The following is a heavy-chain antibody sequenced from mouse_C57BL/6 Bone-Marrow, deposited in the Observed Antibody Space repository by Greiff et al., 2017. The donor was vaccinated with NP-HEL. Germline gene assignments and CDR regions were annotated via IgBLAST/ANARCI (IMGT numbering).Heavy chain of an antibody. CDR2: IYPGSGST. D-gene: IGHD1-1*01. V-gene: IGHV1-55*01. CDR1: GYTFTSYW. Sequence: VHLVESGAELVKPGASVKMSCKASGYTFTSYWITWVKQRPGQGLECIGDIYPGSGSTNYNEKFKSKATLTVDTSSSTAYMQLSSLTSEDSAVYYGAYCYGSYYAMDYWGQGTSVTVSS. J-gene: IGHJ4*01. CDR3: AYCYGSYYAMDY.